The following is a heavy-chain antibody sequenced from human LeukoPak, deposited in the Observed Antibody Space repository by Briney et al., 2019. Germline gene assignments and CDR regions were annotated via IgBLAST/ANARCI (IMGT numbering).Heavy chain of an antibody. Sequence: PSETLSLTCTVSGGSISSYYWSWIRQPPGKGLEWIGYIYYSGSTNYNPSLKSRVTISVDTSKNQFSLKLSSVTAADTAVYCCARVAGVVVVAATTAFDIWGQGTMVTVSS. CDR1: GGSISSYY. CDR3: ARVAGVVVVAATTAFDI. J-gene: IGHJ3*02. CDR2: IYYSGST. D-gene: IGHD2-15*01. V-gene: IGHV4-59*01.